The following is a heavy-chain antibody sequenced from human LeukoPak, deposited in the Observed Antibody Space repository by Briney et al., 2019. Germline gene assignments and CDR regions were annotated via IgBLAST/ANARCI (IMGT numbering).Heavy chain of an antibody. D-gene: IGHD5-18*01. J-gene: IGHJ6*03. Sequence: SVKVSCTASGGTFGSYAISWVRQAPGQGLEWMGGIIPIFGTANYAQKFQGRVTITTDESTRTAYMELSSLRSEDTAVYYCARALSVDTAMVNRIYYYYYYMDVWGKGTTVTVSS. CDR1: GGTFGSYA. CDR2: IIPIFGTA. CDR3: ARALSVDTAMVNRIYYYYYYMDV. V-gene: IGHV1-69*05.